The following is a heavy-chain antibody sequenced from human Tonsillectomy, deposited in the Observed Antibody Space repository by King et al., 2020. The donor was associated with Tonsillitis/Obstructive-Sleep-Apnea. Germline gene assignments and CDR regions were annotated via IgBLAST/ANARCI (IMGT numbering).Heavy chain of an antibody. Sequence: VQLVESGGGLVQPGGSLRLSCAASGFTFSSFWMSWVRQAPGKGLEWVANIKEDGSGKYYVDSVKGRFTISRDNAKNSLYLQMNYLRAEDTAVYYCARLDWLLGFDYWGPGTLVTVSS. J-gene: IGHJ4*02. CDR2: IKEDGSGK. CDR1: GFTFSSFW. V-gene: IGHV3-7*03. D-gene: IGHD3-9*01. CDR3: ARLDWLLGFDY.